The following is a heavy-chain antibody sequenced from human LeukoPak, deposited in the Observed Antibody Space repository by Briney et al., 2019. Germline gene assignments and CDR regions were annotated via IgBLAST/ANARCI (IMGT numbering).Heavy chain of an antibody. CDR3: ARDGVVDSSGWYVDY. D-gene: IGHD6-19*01. Sequence: GGSLRLSCTASGFIFDDYVMSWVRQAPGKGLEWVSYITTSGGIKSYADSVKGRFTISRDNAKNSVYLQINSLRAEDTAVYYCARDGVVDSSGWYVDYWGQGTLVTVSS. J-gene: IGHJ4*02. CDR1: GFIFDDYV. V-gene: IGHV3-11*01. CDR2: ITTSGGIK.